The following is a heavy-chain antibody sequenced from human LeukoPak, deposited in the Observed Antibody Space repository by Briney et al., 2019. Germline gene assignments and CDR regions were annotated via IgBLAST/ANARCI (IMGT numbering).Heavy chain of an antibody. CDR1: VYTFTDYY. CDR2: INPNSGGT. Sequence: GASVNVSFKPSVYTFTDYYMHWVRQAPGQGLEWMGWINPNSGGTNFAQKFQGRVAMTRDTSISTAYMELGSLRSDDTAVYYCARARWQLVPYFDSWGQGTLVTVSS. V-gene: IGHV1-2*02. CDR3: ARARWQLVPYFDS. D-gene: IGHD6-6*01. J-gene: IGHJ4*02.